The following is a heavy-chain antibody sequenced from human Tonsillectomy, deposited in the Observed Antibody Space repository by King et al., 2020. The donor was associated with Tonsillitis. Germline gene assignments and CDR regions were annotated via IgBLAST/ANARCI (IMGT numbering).Heavy chain of an antibody. Sequence: MQLQESGPGLVKPSGTLSLTCAVSGGSISSSNWWSWVRQPPGKGLEWIGEIYHGGSTNYNPSLKSRVTISVDKSKNQFSLKLSTVTAADTAVYYCARTFGELLSEGDYWGQGTLVTVSS. CDR3: ARTFGELLSEGDY. D-gene: IGHD3-10*01. CDR2: IYHGGST. J-gene: IGHJ4*02. CDR1: GGSISSSNW. V-gene: IGHV4-4*02.